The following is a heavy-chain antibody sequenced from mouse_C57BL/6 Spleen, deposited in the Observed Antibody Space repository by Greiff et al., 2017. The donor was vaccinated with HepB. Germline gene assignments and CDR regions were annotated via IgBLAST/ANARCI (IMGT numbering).Heavy chain of an antibody. V-gene: IGHV1-82*01. CDR2: IYPGDGDT. Sequence: VQLQQSGPELVKPGASVKISCKASGYAFSSSWMNWVKQRPGKGLEWIGRIYPGDGDTNYNGKFKGKATLTADKSSSTAYMQLSSLTSEDSAVYFRARNPYYYGSSSYAMDYWGQGTSVTVSS. CDR1: GYAFSSSW. D-gene: IGHD1-1*01. J-gene: IGHJ4*01. CDR3: ARNPYYYGSSSYAMDY.